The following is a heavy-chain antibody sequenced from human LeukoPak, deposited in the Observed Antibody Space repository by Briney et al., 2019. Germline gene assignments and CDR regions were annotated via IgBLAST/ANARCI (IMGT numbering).Heavy chain of an antibody. V-gene: IGHV3-23*01. J-gene: IGHJ4*02. Sequence: GRSLRLSCATSGFPFSDFSMTWVRQAPGKGLEWVSTTNSGGTTTYYAESVKGRFTITRDNFKNALYLQMSSLRVEDTAIYYCANQSYARSLGEGGPGTLVTVSS. CDR1: GFPFSDFS. CDR3: ANQSYARSLGE. D-gene: IGHD3-10*02. CDR2: TNSGGTTT.